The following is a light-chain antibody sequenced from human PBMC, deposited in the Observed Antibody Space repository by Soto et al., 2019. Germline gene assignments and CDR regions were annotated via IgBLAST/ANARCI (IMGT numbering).Light chain of an antibody. CDR3: QQSYSAPWT. CDR2: GES. V-gene: IGKV3-20*01. Sequence: EIVLTQSPGTLSLSPGESATLSCRASQSVTNNYLAWFQQKPGQAPSLLIFGESSRATGIPDRFSGSGSGTDLNLTINSLQPEDFATYFCQQSYSAPWTCGQGTKVDIK. J-gene: IGKJ1*01. CDR1: QSVTNNY.